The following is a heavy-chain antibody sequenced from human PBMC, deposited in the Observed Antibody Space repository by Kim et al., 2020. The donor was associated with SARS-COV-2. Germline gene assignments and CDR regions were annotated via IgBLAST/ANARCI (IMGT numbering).Heavy chain of an antibody. V-gene: IGHV4-39*01. CDR3: ARHGPVHSYAFDI. J-gene: IGHJ3*02. CDR1: GGSISSSSYY. D-gene: IGHD5-18*01. CDR2: IYYSGST. Sequence: SETLSLTCTVSGGSISSSSYYWGWIRQPPGKGLEWIGSIYYSGSTYYNPSLKSRVTISVDTSKNQFSLKLSSVTAADTAVYYCARHGPVHSYAFDIWGQGTMVTVSS.